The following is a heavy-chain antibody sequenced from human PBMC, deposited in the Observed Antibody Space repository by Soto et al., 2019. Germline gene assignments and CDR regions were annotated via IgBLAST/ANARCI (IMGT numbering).Heavy chain of an antibody. V-gene: IGHV4-31*03. CDR2: IYYSGRT. Sequence: QVQLQESGPGLVKPSQTLSLTCTVSGGSISSGGYYWSWIRQHPGKGLEWIGYIYYSGRTYYNPSLTSRVTISVDTSKNQFSLKLSSVTAADTAVYYCARDHTGNDLSYGMDVWGQGTTVTVS. J-gene: IGHJ6*02. D-gene: IGHD1-1*01. CDR1: GGSISSGGYY. CDR3: ARDHTGNDLSYGMDV.